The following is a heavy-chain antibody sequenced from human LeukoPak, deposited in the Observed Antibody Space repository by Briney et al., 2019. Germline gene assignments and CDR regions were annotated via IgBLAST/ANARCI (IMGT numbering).Heavy chain of an antibody. D-gene: IGHD4-17*01. CDR2: IKTDGSEK. CDR3: ARDAYGDYYFDY. CDR1: GFTFSSYS. Sequence: GGSLRLSCAASGFTFSSYSMNWVRQAPGKGLEWVANIKTDGSEKYYVDSVKGRFTISRDSSKNTLYLQMNSLRAEDTAVYYCARDAYGDYYFDYWGQGTLVTVSS. J-gene: IGHJ4*02. V-gene: IGHV3-7*01.